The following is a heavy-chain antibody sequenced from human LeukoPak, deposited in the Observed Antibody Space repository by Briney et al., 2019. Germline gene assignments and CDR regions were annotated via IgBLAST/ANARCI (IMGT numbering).Heavy chain of an antibody. J-gene: IGHJ4*02. D-gene: IGHD2/OR15-2a*01. CDR1: GFTFSSYG. CDR2: ISYDGSNK. CDR3: AKDKYEAPAY. V-gene: IGHV3-30*18. Sequence: GGSLRLSCAASGFTFSSYGMHWVRQAPGKGLEWVAVISYDGSNKYYADSVKGRFTISRDNSKNTLYLQMNSLRAEDTAVYYCAKDKYEAPAYWGQETLVTVSS.